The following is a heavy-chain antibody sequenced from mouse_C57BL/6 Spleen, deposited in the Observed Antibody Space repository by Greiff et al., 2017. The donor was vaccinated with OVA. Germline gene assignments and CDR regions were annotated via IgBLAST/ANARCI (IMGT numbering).Heavy chain of an antibody. CDR3: ARGSSTMVTGGYFDV. CDR2: INYDGSST. Sequence: EVMLVESEGGLVQPGSSMKLSCTASGFTFSDYYMAWVRQVPEKGLEWVANINYDGSSTYYLDSLKSRFIISRDTAKNILYLQMSSLKSEDTATYYCARGSSTMVTGGYFDVWGTGTTVTVSS. J-gene: IGHJ1*03. V-gene: IGHV5-16*01. D-gene: IGHD2-2*01. CDR1: GFTFSDYY.